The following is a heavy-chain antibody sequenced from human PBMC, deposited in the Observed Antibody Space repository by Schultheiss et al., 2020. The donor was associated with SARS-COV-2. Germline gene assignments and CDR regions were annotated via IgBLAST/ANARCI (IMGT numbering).Heavy chain of an antibody. CDR3: AKDQDIVVVPAASFDY. CDR2: IKQDGSEK. Sequence: LSLTCAVSGGSISSSNWWSWVRQPPGKGLEWVANIKQDGSEKYYVDSVKGRFTISRDNAKNSLYLQMNSLRGEDTAVYYCAKDQDIVVVPAASFDYWGQGTLVTVSS. J-gene: IGHJ4*02. D-gene: IGHD2-2*01. V-gene: IGHV3-7*01. CDR1: GGSISSSNW.